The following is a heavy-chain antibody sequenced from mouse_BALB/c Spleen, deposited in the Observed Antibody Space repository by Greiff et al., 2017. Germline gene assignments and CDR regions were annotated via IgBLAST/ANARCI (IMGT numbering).Heavy chain of an antibody. D-gene: IGHD1-1*01. CDR3: ARGDYYGSSYVAY. Sequence: EVKLQESGPGLVKPSQSLSLTCTVTGYSITSDYAWNWIRQFPGNKLEWMGYISYSGSTSYNPSLKSRISITRDTSKNQFFLQLNSVTTEDTATYYCARGDYYGSSYVAYWGQGTLVTVSA. CDR1: GYSITSDYA. CDR2: ISYSGST. V-gene: IGHV3-2*02. J-gene: IGHJ3*01.